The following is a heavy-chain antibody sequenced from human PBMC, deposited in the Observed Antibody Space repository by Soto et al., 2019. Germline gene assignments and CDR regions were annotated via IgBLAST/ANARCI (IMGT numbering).Heavy chain of an antibody. Sequence: PGESLKISCKGSGYTFTAYWIGWVRQMPGRGLECLGIIYPGDSDTRYSPSFQGQVTISADKSTSTAHLQWSSLKASDTAMYYCVRGGLYYYDRGGFTGAFDIWGRGTMVTVSS. D-gene: IGHD3-22*01. CDR2: IYPGDSDT. V-gene: IGHV5-51*01. J-gene: IGHJ3*02. CDR3: VRGGLYYYDRGGFTGAFDI. CDR1: GYTFTAYW.